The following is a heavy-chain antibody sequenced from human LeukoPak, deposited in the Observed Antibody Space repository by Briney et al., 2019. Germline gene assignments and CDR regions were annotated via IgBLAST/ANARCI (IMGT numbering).Heavy chain of an antibody. Sequence: PGGSLRLSCAASGFSFSRCSMNWVRQAPGKGLEWVSYISSSSTTIYYADSVKGRFTISRDNAKNSLYLQMNSLRAEDTAVYYCARGRRGDYRLDPWGQGTLVTVSS. CDR2: ISSSSTTI. CDR3: ARGRRGDYRLDP. J-gene: IGHJ5*02. D-gene: IGHD4-17*01. V-gene: IGHV3-48*01. CDR1: GFSFSRCS.